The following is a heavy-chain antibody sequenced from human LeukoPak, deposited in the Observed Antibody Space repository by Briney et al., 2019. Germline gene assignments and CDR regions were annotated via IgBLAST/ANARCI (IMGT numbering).Heavy chain of an antibody. J-gene: IGHJ4*02. Sequence: SETLSLTCTVSVGSISSGGYYWSWIRQHPGKGLEWIGYIYDSGSTYYNPSLKSRVTISVDTSKNQFSLKLSSVTAADTAVYYCARSRGGLAARVFDYWGQGTLVTVSS. CDR2: IYDSGST. V-gene: IGHV4-31*03. CDR1: VGSISSGGYY. CDR3: ARSRGGLAARVFDY. D-gene: IGHD6-6*01.